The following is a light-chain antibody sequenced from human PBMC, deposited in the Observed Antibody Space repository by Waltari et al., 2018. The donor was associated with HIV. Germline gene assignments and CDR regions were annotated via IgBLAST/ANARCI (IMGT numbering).Light chain of an antibody. CDR1: TSDVGKYIF. J-gene: IGLJ3*02. CDR3: CSYAGDSTPNGV. V-gene: IGLV2-23*02. Sequence: QSSLTQPASVSGPPGQSPTISCTGTTSDVGKYIFVSCYQQQPGKAPKLMIYGVNKRPSGIPNRFSGSKSGPTASLTISGLQAEDEADYYCCSYAGDSTPNGVFGGGSKLTVL. CDR2: GVN.